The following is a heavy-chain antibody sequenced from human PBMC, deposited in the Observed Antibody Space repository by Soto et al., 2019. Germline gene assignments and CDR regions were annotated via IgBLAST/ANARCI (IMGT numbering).Heavy chain of an antibody. D-gene: IGHD6-13*01. Sequence: ASVKVSCKASGYTFTGYYMHWVRQAPGQGLEWKGWINPNSGGTNYAQKFKGWVTMTRDTSISTAYMELSRLRSDDTAVYYCARDAGAAASTFDIWGQGTMVTVSS. CDR2: INPNSGGT. CDR1: GYTFTGYY. V-gene: IGHV1-2*04. CDR3: ARDAGAAASTFDI. J-gene: IGHJ3*02.